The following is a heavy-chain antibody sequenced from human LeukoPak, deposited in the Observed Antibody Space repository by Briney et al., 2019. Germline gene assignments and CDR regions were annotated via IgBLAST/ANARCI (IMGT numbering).Heavy chain of an antibody. CDR2: IGTAGDP. V-gene: IGHV3-13*05. Sequence: PGGPLRLSCAASGFTFSSYDMHWVRQAKGKGLEWVSAIGTAGDPYYPGSVKGRFTTSRENAKNSLYLQMNSLRAGDTAVYYCARGIGSGWAGFDYWGQGTLVTVSS. CDR3: ARGIGSGWAGFDY. CDR1: GFTFSSYD. D-gene: IGHD6-19*01. J-gene: IGHJ4*02.